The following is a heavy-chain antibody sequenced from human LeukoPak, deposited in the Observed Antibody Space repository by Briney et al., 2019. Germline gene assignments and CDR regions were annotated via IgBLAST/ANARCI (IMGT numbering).Heavy chain of an antibody. V-gene: IGHV4-61*01. CDR1: GGSVSSGSYY. D-gene: IGHD3-10*01. CDR2: IYYSGST. J-gene: IGHJ4*02. CDR3: GSVDRGWFGVGDY. Sequence: KPSETLSLTCTVSGGSVSSGSYYWSWIRQPPGKGLEWVGYIYYSGSTNYNPSLKSRVTISVDTSKNQFSLKLTSVTAADTAVYYCGSVDRGWFGVGDYWGQGTLVTVSS.